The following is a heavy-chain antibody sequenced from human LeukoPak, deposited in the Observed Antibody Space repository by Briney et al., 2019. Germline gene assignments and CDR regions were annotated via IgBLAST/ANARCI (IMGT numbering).Heavy chain of an antibody. J-gene: IGHJ4*02. CDR2: ISSSSSYI. Sequence: GGSLRLSCAASGFTFSSYSMNWVRQAPGKGLEWVSSISSSSSYIYYADSVKGRFTISRDNAKNSLYLQMNSLRAEDTAVYYCARDDSSGYIEGEPDYWGQGTLVTVSS. V-gene: IGHV3-21*01. CDR1: GFTFSSYS. D-gene: IGHD3-22*01. CDR3: ARDDSSGYIEGEPDY.